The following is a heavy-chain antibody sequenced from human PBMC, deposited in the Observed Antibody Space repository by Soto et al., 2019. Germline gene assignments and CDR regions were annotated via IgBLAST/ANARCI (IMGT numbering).Heavy chain of an antibody. CDR2: IYYSGST. CDR3: ARLTIFGVVIGY. V-gene: IGHV4-31*03. Sequence: SETLSLTCTVSGGSISSGGYYWSWIRQHPGKGLEWIGYIYYSGSTYYNPSLKSRVTISVDTSKNQFSLKLSSVTAADTAVYYCARLTIFGVVIGYWGQGTLVTVSS. J-gene: IGHJ4*02. D-gene: IGHD3-3*01. CDR1: GGSISSGGYY.